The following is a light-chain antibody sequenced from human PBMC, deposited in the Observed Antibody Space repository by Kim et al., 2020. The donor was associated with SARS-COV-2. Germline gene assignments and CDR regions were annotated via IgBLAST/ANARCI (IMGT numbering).Light chain of an antibody. CDR2: AEN. V-gene: IGLV3-19*01. J-gene: IGLJ1*01. CDR1: SLRPYY. CDR3: NSRDSSGTQLAV. Sequence: GQKVRITGQGDSLRPYYASWYQQRPGKAPVLVIYAENNRPSGIPARFSGSRSGNTATLTITGAQADDEADYYCNSRDSSGTQLAVFGTGTKVTVL.